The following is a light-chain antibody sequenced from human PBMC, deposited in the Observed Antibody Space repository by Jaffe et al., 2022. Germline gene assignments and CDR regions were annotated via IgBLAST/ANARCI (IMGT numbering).Light chain of an antibody. V-gene: IGLV3-21*02. J-gene: IGLJ3*02. CDR2: DDR. Sequence: SYVLTQPPSVSVAPGQTATITCGGNNIGHKSVHWYQKRPGQAPVLVVYDDRYRPSGIPERLSGSNSGNTATLVISRVEAGDEADYFCQVWDSSGDHPVFGGGTKVTVL. CDR3: QVWDSSGDHPV. CDR1: NIGHKS.